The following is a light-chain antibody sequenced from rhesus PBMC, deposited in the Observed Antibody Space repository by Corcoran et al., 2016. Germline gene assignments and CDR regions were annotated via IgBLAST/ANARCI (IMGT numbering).Light chain of an antibody. V-gene: IGKV1-21*01. J-gene: IGKJ1*01. CDR1: QGISSW. Sequence: DIQMTQSPSSLSASVGDRVTISCRASQGISSWLAWYQQKPGKAPKLLIYKASSLQSGVPSRFSGRGYGTEFTFTISSLQPEDFATYYCQQYNSAPWTFGQGTKVEIK. CDR2: KAS. CDR3: QQYNSAPWT.